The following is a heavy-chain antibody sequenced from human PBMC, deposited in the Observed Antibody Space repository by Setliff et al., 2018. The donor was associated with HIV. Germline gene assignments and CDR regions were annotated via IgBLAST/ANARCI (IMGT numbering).Heavy chain of an antibody. J-gene: IGHJ4*02. V-gene: IGHV3-23*01. CDR2: ISQSGDRI. D-gene: IGHD2-15*01. CDR1: GFTFNNNA. Sequence: GGSLRLSCAASGFTFNNNAMSWVRQAPGKGLEWVSGISQSGDRIYYADSVRGRFTISRDNSKNTLFLQMNSLTAEDTAVYYFVQDYCSHDSCNPFDYWGQGTLVTVSS. CDR3: VQDYCSHDSCNPFDY.